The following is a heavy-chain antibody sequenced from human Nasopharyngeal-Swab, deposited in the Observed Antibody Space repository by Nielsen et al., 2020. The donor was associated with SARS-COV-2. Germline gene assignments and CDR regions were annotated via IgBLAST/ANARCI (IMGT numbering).Heavy chain of an antibody. J-gene: IGHJ4*02. CDR1: GFTLSNYR. Sequence: GESLKISCAAPGFTLSNYRMHWVRQAPGKGLVWVSRINGDGSSLNYADFVKGRFTISTGNAKSTLYLEMNSLRAEDTAVYYCARGRGSSTSMIGYWGQGTLVTVSS. V-gene: IGHV3-74*01. D-gene: IGHD2/OR15-2a*01. CDR2: INGDGSSL. CDR3: ARGRGSSTSMIGY.